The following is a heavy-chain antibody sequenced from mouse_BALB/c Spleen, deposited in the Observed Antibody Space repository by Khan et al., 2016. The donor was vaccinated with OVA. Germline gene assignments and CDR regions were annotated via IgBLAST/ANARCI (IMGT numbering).Heavy chain of an antibody. CDR1: GYTFTDYN. Sequence: VQLKQSGPELVKPGASVKIPCKASGYTFTDYNMDWVKQSHGKSLEWIGDITPNNSGTIYNQRFKGKATLTVDKSSSTAYMELRSLTSEDTAVYYCTRGGHGSPFDYWGQGTTLTVSS. J-gene: IGHJ2*01. CDR2: ITPNNSGT. CDR3: TRGGHGSPFDY. D-gene: IGHD1-1*01. V-gene: IGHV1-18*01.